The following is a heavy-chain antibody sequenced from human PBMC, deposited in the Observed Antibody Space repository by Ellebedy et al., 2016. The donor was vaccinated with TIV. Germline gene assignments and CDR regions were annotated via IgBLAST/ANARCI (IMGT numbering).Heavy chain of an antibody. J-gene: IGHJ4*02. Sequence: GESLKISCAASGFTFSTYWMSWVRQAPGKGLEWVANIKQDGSEKYYVDSVKGRFTISRDNAKNSLYLQMNSLRAEDTAVYYCARVSGSTVTTSDYWGQGTLVTVSS. V-gene: IGHV3-7*01. CDR3: ARVSGSTVTTSDY. CDR2: IKQDGSEK. D-gene: IGHD4-17*01. CDR1: GFTFSTYW.